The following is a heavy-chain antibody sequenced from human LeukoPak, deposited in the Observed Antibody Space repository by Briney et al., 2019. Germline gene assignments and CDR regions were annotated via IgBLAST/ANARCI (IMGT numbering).Heavy chain of an antibody. D-gene: IGHD4-17*01. CDR1: GGTFSSYA. V-gene: IGHV1-69*04. J-gene: IGHJ4*02. CDR3: ARAPNYGDYGPTTD. CDR2: IIPILSIA. Sequence: ASVKVSCKASGGTFSSYAISWVRQAPGQGLEWMGRIIPILSIANYAQKFQGRVTITADKSTSTAYMELSSLRSEDTAVYYCARAPNYGDYGPTTDWGQGTLVTVSS.